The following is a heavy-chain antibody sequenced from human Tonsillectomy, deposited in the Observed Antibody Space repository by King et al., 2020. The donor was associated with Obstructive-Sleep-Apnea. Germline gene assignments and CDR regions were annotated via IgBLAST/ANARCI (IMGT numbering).Heavy chain of an antibody. J-gene: IGHJ4*02. Sequence: VQLVESGGGVVQPGRSLRLSCAASGFTFSNYGMHWVRQAPGKGLEWVAVISYDGSNKYYADSVKGRFTISRDNSKNTLYLQMNSLRAEDTGVYYCAKGMRWLQCASLSEWGQGTLVTVST. V-gene: IGHV3-30*18. CDR2: ISYDGSNK. CDR3: AKGMRWLQCASLSE. D-gene: IGHD5-24*01. CDR1: GFTFSNYG.